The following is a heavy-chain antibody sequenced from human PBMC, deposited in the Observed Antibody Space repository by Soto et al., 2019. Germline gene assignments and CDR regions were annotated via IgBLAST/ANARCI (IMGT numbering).Heavy chain of an antibody. D-gene: IGHD3-3*01. Sequence: PSETLSLTCTVSGGSISSGGYYWSWIRQHPGKGLEWIGYIYYSGSTYYNPSLKSRVTISVDTSKNQFSLKLSSVTAADTAVYYCARGPRFLEWLPTDYWGQGTLVTVSS. J-gene: IGHJ4*02. CDR1: GGSISSGGYY. CDR3: ARGPRFLEWLPTDY. V-gene: IGHV4-31*03. CDR2: IYYSGST.